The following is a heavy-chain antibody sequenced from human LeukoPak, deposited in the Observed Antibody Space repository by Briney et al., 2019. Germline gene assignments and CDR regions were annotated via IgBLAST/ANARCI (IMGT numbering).Heavy chain of an antibody. D-gene: IGHD6-13*01. CDR3: ARGPQGIAGTDV. J-gene: IGHJ6*04. CDR1: GGSFSGYY. CDR2: INHSGST. Sequence: SETLSLTCAVYGGSFSGYYWSWIRQPPGKGLEWIGEINHSGSTNYNPSLKSRVTISVDTSKNQFSLKLSSVTAADTAVYYCARGPQGIAGTDVWGKGTTVTVSS. V-gene: IGHV4-34*01.